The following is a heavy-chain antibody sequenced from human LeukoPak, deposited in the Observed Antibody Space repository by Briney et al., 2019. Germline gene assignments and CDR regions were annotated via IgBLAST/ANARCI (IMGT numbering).Heavy chain of an antibody. V-gene: IGHV4-38-2*02. D-gene: IGHD2-8*02. Sequence: PSETLSLTCTVSGYSISSGYYWGWIRQPPGKGLEWIGSIYHSGSTYYNPSLKSRVTISVDTSKNQFSLKLSSVTAADTAVYYCASTLVDDAFDIWGQGTMVTVSS. CDR2: IYHSGST. CDR1: GYSISSGYY. CDR3: ASTLVDDAFDI. J-gene: IGHJ3*02.